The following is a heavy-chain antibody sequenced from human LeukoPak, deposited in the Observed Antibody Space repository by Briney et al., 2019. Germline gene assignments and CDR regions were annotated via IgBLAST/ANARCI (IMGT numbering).Heavy chain of an antibody. D-gene: IGHD4-23*01. CDR2: IKQDGSEK. V-gene: IGHV3-7*01. CDR1: GFTFSRYW. Sequence: GGSLRLSCAASGFTFSRYWMSWVRQAPGKGLEWVANIKQDGSEKYYVDSVKGRFTISRDNAKNSLYLQMNSLRAEDTAVYYCARESSGGYFDYWGQGILVTVSS. J-gene: IGHJ4*02. CDR3: ARESSGGYFDY.